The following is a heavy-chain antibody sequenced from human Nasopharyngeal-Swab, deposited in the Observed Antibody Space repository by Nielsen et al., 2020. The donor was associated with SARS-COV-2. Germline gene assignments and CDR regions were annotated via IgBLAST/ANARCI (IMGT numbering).Heavy chain of an antibody. Sequence: GESLRLSCAASGFTVSSNYMSWVRQAPGKGLEWVSVIYSGGSTYYADSVKGRFTISRDNSKNTLYLQMNSLRAEDTAVYYCAREGSYCSSTSCYMSPNYYYYYMDVWGKGTTVTVSS. D-gene: IGHD2-2*02. V-gene: IGHV3-66*01. CDR2: IYSGGST. CDR1: GFTVSSNY. CDR3: AREGSYCSSTSCYMSPNYYYYYMDV. J-gene: IGHJ6*03.